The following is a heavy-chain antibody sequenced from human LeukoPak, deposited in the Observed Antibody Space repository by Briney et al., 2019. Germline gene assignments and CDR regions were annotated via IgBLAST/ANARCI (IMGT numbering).Heavy chain of an antibody. Sequence: PSETLSLTCTGSGGSISSYYWSWIRQPPGKGLEWIGYIYYSGSTNYNPSLNSVATISVETSRTEFTRKLSSGTAAATADYYGAREGGSGSYMFDYWGQGTLVTVSS. V-gene: IGHV4-59*01. CDR1: GGSISSYY. D-gene: IGHD3-10*01. CDR3: AREGGSGSYMFDY. J-gene: IGHJ4*02. CDR2: IYYSGST.